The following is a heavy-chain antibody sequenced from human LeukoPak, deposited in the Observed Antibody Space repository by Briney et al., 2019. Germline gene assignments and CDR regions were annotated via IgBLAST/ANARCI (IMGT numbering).Heavy chain of an antibody. D-gene: IGHD3-9*01. J-gene: IGHJ4*02. CDR2: IKSKTDGGTT. CDR1: GFTFSNAW. CDR3: TTETYYDILTGYYRFDY. Sequence: GGSLRPSCAASGFTFSNAWMSWVRQAPGKGLEWVGRIKSKTDGGTTDYAAPVKGRFTISRDDSKNTLYLQMNSLKTEDTAVYYCTTETYYDILTGYYRFDYWGQGTLVTVSS. V-gene: IGHV3-15*01.